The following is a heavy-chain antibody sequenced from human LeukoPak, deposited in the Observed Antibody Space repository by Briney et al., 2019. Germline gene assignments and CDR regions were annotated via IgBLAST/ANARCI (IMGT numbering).Heavy chain of an antibody. D-gene: IGHD2-2*01. J-gene: IGHJ5*02. V-gene: IGHV1-18*04. CDR1: GHTFTSYG. Sequence: ASVKVSCKASGHTFTSYGISWVRQAPGQGLEWMGWISAYNGNTNYAQKLQGRVTMTTDTSTSTAYMELRSLRSDDTAVYYCARGGCSSTSCYPPPPNWFDPWGQGTLVTASS. CDR3: ARGGCSSTSCYPPPPNWFDP. CDR2: ISAYNGNT.